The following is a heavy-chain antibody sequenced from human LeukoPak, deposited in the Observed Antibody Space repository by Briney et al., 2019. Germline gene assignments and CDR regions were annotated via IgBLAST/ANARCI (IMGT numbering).Heavy chain of an antibody. D-gene: IGHD3-10*01. J-gene: IGHJ4*02. V-gene: IGHV3-48*03. CDR1: GFTFSSYE. Sequence: GGSLRLSCAASGFTFSSYEMNWVRQPPGKGLEWVSYISSSGSTIYYADSVKGRFTISRDNAKNSLYLQMNSLRAEDTAVYYCAIEHYYGSGSDYWGQGTLVTVSS. CDR3: AIEHYYGSGSDY. CDR2: ISSSGSTI.